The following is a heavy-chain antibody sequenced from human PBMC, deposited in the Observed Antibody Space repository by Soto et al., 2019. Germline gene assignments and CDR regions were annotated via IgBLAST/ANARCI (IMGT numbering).Heavy chain of an antibody. Sequence: QVKLQESGPGLVKPSQTLSLTCTVSGGSISSGDYYWSWIRQPPGKGLEWIGYLYYSGITYYNPSLKSRVTKAEGTYKNQLSLKLSSVTAADTALYYCARSLPATYVWGSYPKTKFDPWGQRPLVTVSS. V-gene: IGHV4-30-4*01. CDR3: ARSLPATYVWGSYPKTKFDP. J-gene: IGHJ5*02. D-gene: IGHD3-16*02. CDR2: LYYSGIT. CDR1: GGSISSGDYY.